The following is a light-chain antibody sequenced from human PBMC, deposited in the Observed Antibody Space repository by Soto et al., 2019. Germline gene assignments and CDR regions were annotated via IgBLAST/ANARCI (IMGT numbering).Light chain of an antibody. CDR2: GAS. J-gene: IGKJ4*01. CDR1: QSVSSN. CDR3: QRYNNWPPLT. V-gene: IGKV3-15*01. Sequence: EIVMTQSPATLSVSPGERATLSCRASQSVSSNLSWYQQQPGQAPSLLIYGASTRATGIPARFSGSGSGTGFTLTISSLRSEDVAVYYCQRYNNWPPLTFGGGTKVEIK.